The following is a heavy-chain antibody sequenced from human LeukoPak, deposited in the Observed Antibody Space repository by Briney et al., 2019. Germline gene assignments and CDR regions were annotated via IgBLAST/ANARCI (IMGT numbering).Heavy chain of an antibody. CDR3: ARDVVSGGWFDS. Sequence: PSETLSLTCTVSGGSISSGGYYWSWVRQHPGKGLELIVFIYYIRTTNYTPSLTSRATISLHTSKNQFFLKLTSLTAADTTVYYCARDVVSGGWFDSWGQGALVTVSS. CDR2: IYYIRTT. V-gene: IGHV4-61*08. D-gene: IGHD6-25*01. J-gene: IGHJ5*01. CDR1: GGSISSGGYY.